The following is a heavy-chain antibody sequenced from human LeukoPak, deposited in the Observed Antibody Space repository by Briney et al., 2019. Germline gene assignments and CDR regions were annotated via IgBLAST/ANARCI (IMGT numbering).Heavy chain of an antibody. CDR1: GFTFSSYW. Sequence: GGSLRLSCAASGFTFSSYWMSWVRQAPGKGLEWVANIRQDGSEKYYVDSVKGRFTISRDNAKNSLYLQMNSLRAEDTAVYYCAREAYCGGDCYSAFDYWGQGTLVTVSS. D-gene: IGHD2-21*02. V-gene: IGHV3-7*01. J-gene: IGHJ4*02. CDR3: AREAYCGGDCYSAFDY. CDR2: IRQDGSEK.